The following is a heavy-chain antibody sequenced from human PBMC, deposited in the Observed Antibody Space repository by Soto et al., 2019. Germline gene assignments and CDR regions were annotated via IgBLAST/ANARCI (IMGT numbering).Heavy chain of an antibody. CDR3: AGGYYYDSSGYNNIDY. V-gene: IGHV4-34*01. CDR1: GESFSGYY. CDR2: INHSGST. J-gene: IGHJ4*02. D-gene: IGHD3-22*01. Sequence: SETLSLTCAVYGESFSGYYWSWIRQPPGKGLEWIGEINHSGSTNYNPSLKSRVTISVDTSKNQFSLKLSSVTAADTAVYYCAGGYYYDSSGYNNIDYWGQGTLVTVSS.